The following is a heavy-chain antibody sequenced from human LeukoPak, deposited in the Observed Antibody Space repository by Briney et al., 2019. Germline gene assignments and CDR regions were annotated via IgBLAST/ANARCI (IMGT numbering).Heavy chain of an antibody. J-gene: IGHJ5*02. CDR2: ICYDGSNK. D-gene: IGHD3-10*01. CDR3: ARGLSYGWGTSPANWFDP. V-gene: IGHV3-33*01. CDR1: GFTFSYFD. Sequence: GTSLRLSCAASGFTFSYFDMHWVRQAPGKGLEWVATICYDGSNKSYADSVKGRFTISRDNSKKTLHLQMNSLRTEDTAVYYCARGLSYGWGTSPANWFDPWGQGTLVTVSS.